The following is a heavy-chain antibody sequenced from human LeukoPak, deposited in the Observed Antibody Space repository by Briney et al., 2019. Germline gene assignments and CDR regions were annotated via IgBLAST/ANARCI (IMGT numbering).Heavy chain of an antibody. D-gene: IGHD6-19*01. CDR1: GFTFSSYA. CDR3: TSSSGHNSDWYHQNIFDY. V-gene: IGHV3-30*04. J-gene: IGHJ4*02. CDR2: ISYDASSK. Sequence: GGSLRLSCSASGFTFSSYAMHWVRQAPGKGLEWVAVISYDASSKYYADSVKGRFTISRDNSKTTQFLQMNSLRPEDTAVYYCTSSSGHNSDWYHQNIFDYWGQGTLVTVSS.